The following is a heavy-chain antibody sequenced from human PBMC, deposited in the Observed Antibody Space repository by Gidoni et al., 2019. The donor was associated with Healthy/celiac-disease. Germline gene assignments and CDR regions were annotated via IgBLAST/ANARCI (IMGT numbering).Heavy chain of an antibody. CDR3: AREAVGSIAFDI. J-gene: IGHJ3*02. Sequence: QVQLGQSGAEVKKPGASVKVSCKASGDTFTGYYMYWVRQAPGQGLEWMGWINPNSGGTNYAQKFQGRVTMTRDTSISTAYMEVSRLRSDDTAVYYCAREAVGSIAFDIWGQGTMVTVSS. V-gene: IGHV1-2*02. CDR1: GDTFTGYY. D-gene: IGHD3-10*01. CDR2: INPNSGGT.